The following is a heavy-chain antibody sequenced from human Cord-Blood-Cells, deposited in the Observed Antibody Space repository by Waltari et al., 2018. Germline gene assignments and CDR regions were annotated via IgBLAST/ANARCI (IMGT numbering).Heavy chain of an antibody. CDR3: ARDITGAYWYFDL. CDR1: GGSISRGSYH. V-gene: IGHV4-61*09. J-gene: IGHJ2*01. D-gene: IGHD1-20*01. CDR2: IYTSGST. Sequence: QVQLQESGPGLVKPSQTLSLTCTVPGGSISRGSYHRTWFRQPAGKGLEWIGYIYTSGSTNYNPSRKSRVTISVDTSKNQFSLKLSSVTAADTAVYYCARDITGAYWYFDLWGRGTLVTVSS.